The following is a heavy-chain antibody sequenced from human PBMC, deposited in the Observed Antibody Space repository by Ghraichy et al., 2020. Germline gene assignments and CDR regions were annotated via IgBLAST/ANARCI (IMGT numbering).Heavy chain of an antibody. V-gene: IGHV4-4*07. D-gene: IGHD6-19*01. J-gene: IGHJ4*02. CDR1: GGSISSYY. CDR3: ARERVADYRLNHDY. CDR2: IYPSGST. Sequence: SQTLSLTCTVSGGSISSYYWSWIRQPAGKGLEWIGRIYPSGSTNYSPSLKSRVTMSGDTSKNQFSLRLSSVTAADTAVYYCARERVADYRLNHDYWGQGTLVTVPS.